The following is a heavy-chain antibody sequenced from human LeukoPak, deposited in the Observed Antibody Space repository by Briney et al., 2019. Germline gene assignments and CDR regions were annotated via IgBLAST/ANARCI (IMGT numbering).Heavy chain of an antibody. V-gene: IGHV3-21*01. CDR1: GFTFSSYS. CDR3: ARDSPPTSYYYYGMDV. D-gene: IGHD3-16*01. CDR2: ISSSSSYI. Sequence: PGGSLRLSCAASGFTFSSYSMNWVRPAPGKGLEWVSSISSSSSYIYYADSVKGRFTISRDNAKNSLYLRMNSLRAEDTAVYYCARDSPPTSYYYYGMDVWGQGTTVTVSS. J-gene: IGHJ6*02.